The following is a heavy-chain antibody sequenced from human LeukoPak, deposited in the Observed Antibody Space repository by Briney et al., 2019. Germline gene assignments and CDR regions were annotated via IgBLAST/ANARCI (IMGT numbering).Heavy chain of an antibody. CDR2: ISSNGGST. CDR3: ARDARGVGDMDV. CDR1: GFTFSSYA. Sequence: QPGGSLRLSCTASGFTFSSYAMHWVRQAPGKGLEYVSAISSNGGSTYYANSVKGRFTISRDNSKNTLYLQMGSLRAEDMAVYYCARDARGVGDMDVWGKGTTVTISS. D-gene: IGHD3-3*01. J-gene: IGHJ6*03. V-gene: IGHV3-64*01.